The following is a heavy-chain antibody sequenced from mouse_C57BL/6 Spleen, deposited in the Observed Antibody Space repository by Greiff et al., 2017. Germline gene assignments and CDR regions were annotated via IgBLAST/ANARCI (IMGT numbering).Heavy chain of an antibody. Sequence: EVKLMESGPGLVKPSQSLSLTCSVTGYSITSGYYWNWIRQFPGNKLEWMGYISYDGSNNYNPSLKNRISITRDTSKNQFFLKLNSVTTEDTATYYCARGGDGYFYYFDYWGQGTTLTVSS. J-gene: IGHJ2*01. D-gene: IGHD2-3*01. CDR1: GYSITSGYY. V-gene: IGHV3-6*01. CDR2: ISYDGSN. CDR3: ARGGDGYFYYFDY.